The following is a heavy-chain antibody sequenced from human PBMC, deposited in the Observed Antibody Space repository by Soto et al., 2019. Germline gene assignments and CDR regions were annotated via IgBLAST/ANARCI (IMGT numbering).Heavy chain of an antibody. D-gene: IGHD3-3*01. CDR2: IIPIFGTV. Sequence: QVQLVQSGAEVKKPGSSVRASCKVSGGTFITYAINWVRQAPGQGLEWMGVIIPIFGTVNYAQKFQGRVTMTADKSTGTASMELSSLRSEDTAVYYCAGSGTDFWSGTPLNYYYGLDVWGQGTTVTVSS. J-gene: IGHJ6*02. CDR1: GGTFITYA. V-gene: IGHV1-69*06. CDR3: AGSGTDFWSGTPLNYYYGLDV.